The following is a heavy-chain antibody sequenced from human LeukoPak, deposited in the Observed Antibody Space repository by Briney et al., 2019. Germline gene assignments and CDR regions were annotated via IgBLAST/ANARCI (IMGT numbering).Heavy chain of an antibody. CDR1: GDSVSSNTGA. Sequence: SQTLSLTCGISGDSVSSNTGAWNWIRQSPSRGLEWLGKTYYRSKWNNDYAVSVKDRITINPDTSKDQFSLQLNSVTPEDTAVYYCAREVFKYGRFYFDYWGQGTPVTVSS. CDR2: TYYRSKWNN. D-gene: IGHD1-14*01. J-gene: IGHJ4*02. CDR3: AREVFKYGRFYFDY. V-gene: IGHV6-1*01.